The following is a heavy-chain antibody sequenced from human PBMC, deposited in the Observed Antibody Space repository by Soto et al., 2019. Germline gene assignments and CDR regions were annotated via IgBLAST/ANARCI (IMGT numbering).Heavy chain of an antibody. CDR3: AREPRYCRGGSCSITGDAFDI. Sequence: EVQLVESGGGLVQPGGSLRLSCTASGFIVSDTYMNWVRQAPGKGLEWVSVISNRGDTHYADSVRGRFSLSRDIAENTVHLQMNNLRVEDTAVYYCAREPRYCRGGSCSITGDAFDIWGQETMVTVSS. CDR1: GFIVSDTY. D-gene: IGHD2-15*01. CDR2: ISNRGDT. J-gene: IGHJ3*02. V-gene: IGHV3-66*01.